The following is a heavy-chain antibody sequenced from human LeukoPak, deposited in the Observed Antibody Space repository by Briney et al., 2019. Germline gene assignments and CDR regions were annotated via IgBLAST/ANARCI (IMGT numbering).Heavy chain of an antibody. D-gene: IGHD3-22*01. CDR1: GFTFSSYA. J-gene: IGHJ4*02. CDR3: ARDRRYYDSSGYRLDY. CDR2: ISYDGSNK. Sequence: GGSLRLSYAASGFTFSSYAMHWVRQAPGKGLEWVAVISYDGSNKYYADSVKGRFTISRDNSKNTLYLQMNSLRAEDTAVYYCARDRRYYDSSGYRLDYWGQGTLVTVSS. V-gene: IGHV3-30-3*01.